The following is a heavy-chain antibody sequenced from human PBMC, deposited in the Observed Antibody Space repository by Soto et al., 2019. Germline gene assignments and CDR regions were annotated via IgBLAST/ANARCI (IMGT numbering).Heavy chain of an antibody. CDR3: ARESEDLTSNFDY. CDR2: ISSTTNYI. Sequence: GGPLRLSCAASGFTFTRYSMNWVRQAPGKGLEWVSSISSTTNYIYYADSMKGRFTVSRDNAKNSVYLEMNSLSAEDTAVYYCARESEDLTSNFDYWGQGTLVTVSS. V-gene: IGHV3-21*01. CDR1: GFTFTRYS. J-gene: IGHJ4*02.